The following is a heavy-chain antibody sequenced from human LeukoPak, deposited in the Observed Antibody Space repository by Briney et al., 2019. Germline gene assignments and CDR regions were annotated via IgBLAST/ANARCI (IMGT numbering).Heavy chain of an antibody. D-gene: IGHD6-6*01. CDR2: IIPIFGTA. CDR3: ARADEYSSSSEYYYYYMDV. CDR1: GGTFSSYA. V-gene: IGHV1-69*05. J-gene: IGHJ6*03. Sequence: GASVKVSCKASGGTFSSYAISWVRQSPGQGLEWMGGIIPIFGTANYAQKFQGRVTITTDESTSTAYMELSTLRSEDTAVYSCARADEYSSSSEYYYYYMDVWGKGTTVTVSS.